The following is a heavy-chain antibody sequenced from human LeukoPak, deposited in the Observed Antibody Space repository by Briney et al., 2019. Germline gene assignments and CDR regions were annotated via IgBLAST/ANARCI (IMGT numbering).Heavy chain of an antibody. CDR2: TYYRSKWYN. V-gene: IGHV6-1*01. J-gene: IGHJ5*02. D-gene: IGHD6-6*01. Sequence: SQTLSLTCAISGDSVYSNSAAWNWIRQSPSRGLEWLGRTYYRSKWYNDYAVSVKSRITINPDTSKNQFSLQLNSVTPEDTAVYYCARGELREYSSSPARWFDPWGQGTLVTVSS. CDR3: ARGELREYSSSPARWFDP. CDR1: GDSVYSNSAA.